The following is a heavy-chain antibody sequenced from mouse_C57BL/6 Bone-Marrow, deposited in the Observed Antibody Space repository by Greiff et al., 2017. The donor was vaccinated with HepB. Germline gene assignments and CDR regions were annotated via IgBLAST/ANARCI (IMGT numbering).Heavy chain of an antibody. CDR1: GFTFSDYG. Sequence: EVKVVESGGGLVKPGGSLKLSCAASGFTFSDYGMHWVRQAPEKGLEWVAYISSGSSTIYYADTVKGRFTISRDNAKNTLFLQMTSLRSEDTAMYYCARLYYYGSLYYFDYWGQGTTLTVSS. CDR2: ISSGSSTI. V-gene: IGHV5-17*01. CDR3: ARLYYYGSLYYFDY. J-gene: IGHJ2*01. D-gene: IGHD1-1*01.